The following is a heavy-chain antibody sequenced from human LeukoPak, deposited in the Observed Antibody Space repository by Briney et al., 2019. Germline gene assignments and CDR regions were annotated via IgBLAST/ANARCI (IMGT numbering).Heavy chain of an antibody. J-gene: IGHJ4*02. CDR1: GGSFSGYY. D-gene: IGHD3-9*01. CDR2: INQSGST. CDR3: ASSRYYDILTGYWLYYFDY. V-gene: IGHV4-34*01. Sequence: PSETLSLTCAFYGGSFSGYYWSWIRQPPGKGLEWIGEINQSGSTNYHPSLKSQLTISVDTSKNQFSLKLSSVTAADTAVYYCASSRYYDILTGYWLYYFDYWGQGTLVTASS.